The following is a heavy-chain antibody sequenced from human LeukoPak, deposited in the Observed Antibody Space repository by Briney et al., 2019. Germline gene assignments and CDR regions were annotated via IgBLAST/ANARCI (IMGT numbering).Heavy chain of an antibody. Sequence: AGESLKISCKVSGYSFTSYCIGWVRQMPGKGLEWMGIVYPGDSGPTYSPSFQGQVTISVDKSINTAYLQWSSLQASDTAMYYCGMSGDRVPLQDDVFDVWGQGTMVTVST. V-gene: IGHV5-51*01. J-gene: IGHJ3*01. CDR1: GYSFTSYC. CDR3: GMSGDRVPLQDDVFDV. D-gene: IGHD1-26*01. CDR2: VYPGDSGP.